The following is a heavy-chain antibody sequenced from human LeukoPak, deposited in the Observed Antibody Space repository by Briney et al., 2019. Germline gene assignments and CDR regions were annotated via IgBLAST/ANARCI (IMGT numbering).Heavy chain of an antibody. CDR1: GYTFTAYG. V-gene: IGHV7-4-1*02. Sequence: ASVKVSCKASGYTFTAYGIVWVRQAPGQGLEWMGWINPNTGVPTYAQDFSGRFVFSLDASVSTTYLHINSLKAEDTAVYYCAKSPFWYFDLWGRGTLVTVSS. CDR3: AKSPFWYFDL. J-gene: IGHJ2*01. CDR2: INPNTGVP.